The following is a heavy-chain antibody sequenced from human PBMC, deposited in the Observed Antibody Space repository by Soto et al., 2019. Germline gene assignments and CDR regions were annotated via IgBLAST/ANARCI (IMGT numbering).Heavy chain of an antibody. Sequence: SETLSLTCTVSGGSISSGGYYWSWIRQHPGKGLEWTGYIYYSGSTYYNPSLKSRVTISVDTSKNQFSLKLSSVTAADTAVYYCARDRVTTVTSYYYYGMDVWGQGTTVTVSS. V-gene: IGHV4-31*03. CDR2: IYYSGST. CDR1: GGSISSGGYY. CDR3: ARDRVTTVTSYYYYGMDV. D-gene: IGHD4-4*01. J-gene: IGHJ6*02.